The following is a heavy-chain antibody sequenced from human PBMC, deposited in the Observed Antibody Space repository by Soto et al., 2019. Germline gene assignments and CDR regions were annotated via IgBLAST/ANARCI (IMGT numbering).Heavy chain of an antibody. CDR3: AGKGHYNWFDP. V-gene: IGHV3-48*03. CDR2: ISSGGSTI. Sequence: PGGSLRLSCTASGFTFSTYEMNWVRQAPGKGLEWLSEISSGGSTIFYADSVKGRFTISRDNAKNSLYLQMNSLRVEDMAVYYCAGKGHYNWFDPWGQGTLVTVSS. CDR1: GFTFSTYE. J-gene: IGHJ5*02.